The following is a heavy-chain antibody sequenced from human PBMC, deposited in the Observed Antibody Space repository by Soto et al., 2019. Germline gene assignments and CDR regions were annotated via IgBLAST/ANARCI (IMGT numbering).Heavy chain of an antibody. V-gene: IGHV4-31*03. CDR3: ARASLTTVTTYY. Sequence: SETLSLTCTVSGGSISSGGYYWSWIRQHPGKGLEWIGYIYYSGSTYYNPSLKSRVTISVDTSKNQFSLKLSSVTAADTAVYCCARASLTTVTTYYWGQGTLVTVSS. CDR2: IYYSGST. D-gene: IGHD4-17*01. J-gene: IGHJ4*02. CDR1: GGSISSGGYY.